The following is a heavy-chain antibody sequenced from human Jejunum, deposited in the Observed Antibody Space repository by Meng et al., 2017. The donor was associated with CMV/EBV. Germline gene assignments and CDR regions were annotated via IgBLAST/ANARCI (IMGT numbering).Heavy chain of an antibody. V-gene: IGHV4-59*12. D-gene: IGHD6-25*01. J-gene: IGHJ1*01. CDR1: GASIRPYY. Sequence: LQGSGPGMVQASEPLSLSCPGFGASIRPYYGSWVRQSPGKGLEWSGSIHSAAGADYSPSLKSRVTISIDTSDNQLSLMLISVTAADTAMYYCAGRGGEHWGQGILVTVSS. CDR3: AGRGGEH. CDR2: IHSAAGA.